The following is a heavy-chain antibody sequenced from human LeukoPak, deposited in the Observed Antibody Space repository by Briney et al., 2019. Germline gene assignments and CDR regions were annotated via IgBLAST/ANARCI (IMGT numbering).Heavy chain of an antibody. CDR1: GFTFSIYA. V-gene: IGHV3-23*01. D-gene: IGHD2/OR15-2a*01. CDR2: ISASGGST. J-gene: IGHJ6*03. Sequence: GGSLRLSCAASGFTFSIYAMTWVRQAPGKGLEWVSVISASGGSTYYTDSVKGRVTISRDNSKNTLYLQMNSLRAEDTAVYYCAKDRRIGYYYYYYYMDVWGKGTTVTISS. CDR3: AKDRRIGYYYYYYYMDV.